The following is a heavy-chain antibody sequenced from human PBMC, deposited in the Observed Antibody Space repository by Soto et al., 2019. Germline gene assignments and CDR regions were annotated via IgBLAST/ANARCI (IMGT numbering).Heavy chain of an antibody. CDR3: EKEARTYYDFWSVYYPSQPFAY. Sequence: EVQLVESGGGLVQPGRSLRLSCAASGFTFDDYAMHWVRQAPGKGLEWVSGISWNSGSIGYADSVKGRFTISRDNAKNSLYQKMNSLRAEDTAFYYCEKEARTYYDFWSVYYPSQPFAYGGQGTLVTVSS. V-gene: IGHV3-9*01. CDR1: GFTFDDYA. J-gene: IGHJ4*02. D-gene: IGHD3-3*01. CDR2: ISWNSGSI.